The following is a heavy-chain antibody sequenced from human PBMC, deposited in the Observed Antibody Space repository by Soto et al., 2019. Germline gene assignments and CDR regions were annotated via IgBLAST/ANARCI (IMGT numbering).Heavy chain of an antibody. CDR1: GYTFTGHY. Sequence: GASVKVSCKASGYTFTGHYIYWVRQAPEQGPEWMGEIGPESGATRYAQKFQGRVTMTMDMSITTVYMELSNLSPDDTAVYYCGRGRSGQIVVFYWGQGTPVTVSS. V-gene: IGHV1-2*02. J-gene: IGHJ4*02. CDR2: IGPESGAT. D-gene: IGHD5-12*01. CDR3: GRGRSGQIVVFY.